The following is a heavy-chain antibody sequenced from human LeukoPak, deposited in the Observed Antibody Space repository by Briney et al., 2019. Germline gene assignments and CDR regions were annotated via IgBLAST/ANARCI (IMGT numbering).Heavy chain of an antibody. CDR1: GFTFSSYW. V-gene: IGHV3-7*01. CDR2: IKQDGGVK. D-gene: IGHD5-18*01. Sequence: GGSLRLSCAASGFTFSSYWMSWVRQAPGKGLEWVANIKQDGGVKYYVDSVKGRFTISRDNAKNSLYLQMNSLRAEDTAVYYCARDSSGYGYEEWYWGQGALVTVSS. J-gene: IGHJ4*02. CDR3: ARDSSGYGYEEWY.